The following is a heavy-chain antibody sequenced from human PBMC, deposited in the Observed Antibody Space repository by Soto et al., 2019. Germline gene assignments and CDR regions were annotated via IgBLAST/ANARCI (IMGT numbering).Heavy chain of an antibody. CDR2: ISINGNS. Sequence: QVQVKESGPGLVKPSETLSLTCTVSGGSFTDYSWSWIRQSAGKGLEWLGRISINGNSHYHPSLRSRVTMSIETSKKQFSLNLRSVTAADTAVYYCARESGDNWTYEVDWGQGTLVTVSS. V-gene: IGHV4-4*07. D-gene: IGHD1-7*01. J-gene: IGHJ4*02. CDR1: GGSFTDYS. CDR3: ARESGDNWTYEVD.